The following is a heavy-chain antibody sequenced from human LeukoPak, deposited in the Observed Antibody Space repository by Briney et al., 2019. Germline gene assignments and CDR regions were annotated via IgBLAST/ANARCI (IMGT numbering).Heavy chain of an antibody. CDR3: TTPPDYGGNSDY. J-gene: IGHJ4*02. CDR2: NKSKTDGGTT. Sequence: GGSLRLSCAASGFTFSNAWMSWVRQAPGKGLEWVGRNKSKTDGGTTDYAAPVKGRFTISRDDSKNTLYLQMNSLKTEDTAVYYCTTPPDYGGNSDYWGQGTLVTVSS. CDR1: GFTFSNAW. D-gene: IGHD4-23*01. V-gene: IGHV3-15*01.